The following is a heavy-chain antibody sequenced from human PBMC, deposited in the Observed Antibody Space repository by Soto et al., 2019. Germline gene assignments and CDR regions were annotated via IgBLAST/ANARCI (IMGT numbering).Heavy chain of an antibody. Sequence: QDQLVQSGAEVKKPGSSVKVSCKASGGTFSSHTFSWVRQAPGQGLEWVGRIIPALGTATYAQKFQGRVTITADESATTDYMELNSLRSEDTAVYYCARPDFGDYWYFDLWGRGTLVTVSS. CDR2: IIPALGTA. J-gene: IGHJ2*01. CDR3: ARPDFGDYWYFDL. D-gene: IGHD4-17*01. CDR1: GGTFSSHT. V-gene: IGHV1-69*08.